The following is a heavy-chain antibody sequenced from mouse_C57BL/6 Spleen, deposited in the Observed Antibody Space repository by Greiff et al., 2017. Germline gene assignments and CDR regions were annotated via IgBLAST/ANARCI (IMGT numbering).Heavy chain of an antibody. D-gene: IGHD1-1*01. CDR1: GYTFTSYW. V-gene: IGHV1-69*01. CDR2: IDPSDSYT. Sequence: QVQLQQPGAELVMPGASVKLSCKASGYTFTSYWMHWVKQRPGQGLEWIGEIDPSDSYTNYNQKFKGKSTLTVDKSSSTAYMQLSSLTSEDSAVYYCAREGDYYGKRAPFAYWGQGTLVIVSA. CDR3: AREGDYYGKRAPFAY. J-gene: IGHJ3*01.